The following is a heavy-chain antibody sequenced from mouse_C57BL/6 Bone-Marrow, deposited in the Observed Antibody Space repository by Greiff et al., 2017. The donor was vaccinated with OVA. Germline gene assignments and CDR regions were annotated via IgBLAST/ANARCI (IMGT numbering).Heavy chain of an antibody. V-gene: IGHV1-80*01. CDR3: ARGAY. J-gene: IGHJ2*01. CDR2: IYPGDGDI. Sequence: VKLQASGAELVKPGASVKISCKASGYAFSNYWLNWVKQRPGKGLEWIGQIYPGDGDINYHGKIKGRATLTADKASSTAYMQFSSLTSEDSAVYFCARGAYWGQGTTLTVSS. CDR1: GYAFSNYW.